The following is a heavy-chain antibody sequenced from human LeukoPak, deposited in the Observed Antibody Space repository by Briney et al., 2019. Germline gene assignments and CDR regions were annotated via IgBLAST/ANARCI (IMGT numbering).Heavy chain of an antibody. D-gene: IGHD2-21*01. Sequence: SQTLSLICTVSGGSISSGDYYWSWIRQPPGKGLEWIGYIYYSGSTYYNPSLKSRVTISVDTSKNQFSLKLSSVSAADTAVYYCARGLLDADALDMWGQGTMVTVSS. CDR3: ARGLLDADALDM. CDR2: IYYSGST. V-gene: IGHV4-30-4*01. J-gene: IGHJ3*02. CDR1: GGSISSGDYY.